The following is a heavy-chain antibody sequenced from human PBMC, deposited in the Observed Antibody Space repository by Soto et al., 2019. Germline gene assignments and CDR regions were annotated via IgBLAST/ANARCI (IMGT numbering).Heavy chain of an antibody. J-gene: IGHJ4*02. CDR2: ILYDGSKE. V-gene: IGHV3-30*18. CDR1: GFSFNSHG. Sequence: PVGSLRLSCTDSGFSFNSHGMDWVRQAPGKGLEWVARILYDGSKEYYADSVKGRFTISRDNSKNTLYLQMDSLRVEDTAVYYCAKDLSLMADYWGQGTPVTVSS. CDR3: AKDLSLMADY.